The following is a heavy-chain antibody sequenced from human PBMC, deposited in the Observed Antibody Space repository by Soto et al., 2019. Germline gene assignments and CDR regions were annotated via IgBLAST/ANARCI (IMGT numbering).Heavy chain of an antibody. J-gene: IGHJ6*02. CDR1: GGTFDNFI. Sequence: QVQLVQSGAEVKEPGSSVRVSCKASGGTFDNFIMNWVRQTPGQGLEWMGGIVPMLGTPTYAEKFKGRVRISATGATGTMCMEVTSLRSEDTAIYYCARNGTDSSSLSQYSGMDVWGQGTTVTVSS. CDR2: IVPMLGTP. V-gene: IGHV1-69*19. CDR3: ARNGTDSSSLSQYSGMDV. D-gene: IGHD3-22*01.